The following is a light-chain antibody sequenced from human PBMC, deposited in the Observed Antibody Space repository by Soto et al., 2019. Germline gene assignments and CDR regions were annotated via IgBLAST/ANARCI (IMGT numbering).Light chain of an antibody. J-gene: IGLJ3*02. CDR3: QSYDSSLSGVV. CDR2: GDN. V-gene: IGLV1-40*01. CDR1: SSNIGAGFD. Sequence: QSVLTQPPSVSGAPGQRVTISCIGSSSNIGAGFDAHWYQQLPGKAPKFLISGDNNRPSGVPDRFSGSKSGTSASLAITGLQAEDEAEYYCQSYDSSLSGVVFGGGTQLTIL.